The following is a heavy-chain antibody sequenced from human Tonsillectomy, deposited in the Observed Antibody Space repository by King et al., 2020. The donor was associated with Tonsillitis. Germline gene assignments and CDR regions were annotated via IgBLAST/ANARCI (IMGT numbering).Heavy chain of an antibody. D-gene: IGHD3-22*01. CDR1: EYSFTKYY. J-gene: IGHJ5*02. V-gene: IGHV1-46*03. CDR2: INPSDGST. CDR3: ASGYFYDSSGEAWFDP. Sequence: QLVQSGAEVKKPGASVKVSCKASEYSFTKYYMHWVRQAPGQGLEWMGVINPSDGSTRYAQKFQGRVTMTRDTSTSTVYMELNSLRSEDTAVYYCASGYFYDSSGEAWFDPWGQGTLVTVSS.